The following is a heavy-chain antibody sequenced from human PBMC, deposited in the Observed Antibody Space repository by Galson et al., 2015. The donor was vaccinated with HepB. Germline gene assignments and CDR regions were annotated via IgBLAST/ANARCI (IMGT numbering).Heavy chain of an antibody. D-gene: IGHD3-22*01. CDR3: ARDRGITMIVVVTPAHYYGMDV. CDR2: IIPILGIA. CDR1: GGTFSSYA. J-gene: IGHJ6*02. Sequence: SVKVSCKASGGTFSSYAISWVRQAPGQGLEWMGRIIPILGIANYAQKFQGRVTITADKSTSTAYMELSSLRSEDTAVYYCARDRGITMIVVVTPAHYYGMDVWAQGTTVTVSS. V-gene: IGHV1-69*04.